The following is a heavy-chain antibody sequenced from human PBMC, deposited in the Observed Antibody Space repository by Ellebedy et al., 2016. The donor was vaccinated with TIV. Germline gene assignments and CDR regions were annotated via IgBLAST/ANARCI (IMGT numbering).Heavy chain of an antibody. V-gene: IGHV3-7*01. Sequence: GESLKISCVGSGFSFSSYWMSWVRQTPGKGLEWVASIKQEGYEQSYVDSVEGRFTISRDNAQSSLYLQMTNLRAEDTAVYYCARDQGWATPGSTRFDYWGQGTLVTVSS. CDR2: IKQEGYEQ. CDR3: ARDQGWATPGSTRFDY. D-gene: IGHD3-10*01. CDR1: GFSFSSYW. J-gene: IGHJ4*02.